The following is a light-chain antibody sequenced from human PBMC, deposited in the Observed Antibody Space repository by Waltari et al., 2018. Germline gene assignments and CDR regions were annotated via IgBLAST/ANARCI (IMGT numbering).Light chain of an antibody. CDR2: NVN. J-gene: IGLJ2*01. Sequence: QSALTQPASVSGSPGQSLTISCTGSSTDIGGYDYVPWYRQDPGKAPKLIIHNVNKRPSGVSDRFSGSKSGNTASLTISGLQAEDEAHYFCNSYTSRSTMIFGGVTTLTV. V-gene: IGLV2-14*01. CDR1: STDIGGYDY. CDR3: NSYTSRSTMI.